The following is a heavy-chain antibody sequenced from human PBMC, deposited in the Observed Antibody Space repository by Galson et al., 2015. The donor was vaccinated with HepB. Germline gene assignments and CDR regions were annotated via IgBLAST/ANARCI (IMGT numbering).Heavy chain of an antibody. J-gene: IGHJ4*02. Sequence: SLRLSCAASGFTFSSYSMNWVRQAPGKGLEWVSSISSSSSYIYYADSVKGLFTISRDNVKNSLYLQMSSLRAEDTAVYYCTRGVGCSGGSCYSDYWGRGTLVTVSS. D-gene: IGHD2-15*01. V-gene: IGHV3-21*01. CDR3: TRGVGCSGGSCYSDY. CDR1: GFTFSSYS. CDR2: ISSSSSYI.